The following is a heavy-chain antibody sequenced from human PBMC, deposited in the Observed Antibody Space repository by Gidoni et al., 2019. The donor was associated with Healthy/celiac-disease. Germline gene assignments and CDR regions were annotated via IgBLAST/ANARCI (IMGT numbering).Heavy chain of an antibody. CDR2: IIPICGTA. V-gene: IGHV1-69*01. Sequence: QVQLVQSGAEVKKPGSSVKVSCKASGGTFRSYAISWVRQAPGQGLERMGGIIPICGTANYAQKFQGRVTITTDESTSTAYMELSSLRSEDTAVYYCARDPGGEVTVFFDYWGQGTLVTVSS. J-gene: IGHJ4*02. D-gene: IGHD2-21*01. CDR1: GGTFRSYA. CDR3: ARDPGGEVTVFFDY.